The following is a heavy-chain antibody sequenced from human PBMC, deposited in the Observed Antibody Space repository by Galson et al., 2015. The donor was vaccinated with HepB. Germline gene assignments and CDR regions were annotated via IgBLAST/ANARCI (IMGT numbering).Heavy chain of an antibody. D-gene: IGHD6-13*01. V-gene: IGHV3-33*01. Sequence: SLRLSCAASGFNVKNPGMHWVRRAPGKGLEWVALIWHDRRHQYYADSVKVRFTISRDNSKNTLYLQMNSLRAEDTALYYCTREATIAAPASLDLWGQGTLVTVSS. CDR1: GFNVKNPG. CDR2: IWHDRRHQ. CDR3: TREATIAAPASLDL. J-gene: IGHJ5*02.